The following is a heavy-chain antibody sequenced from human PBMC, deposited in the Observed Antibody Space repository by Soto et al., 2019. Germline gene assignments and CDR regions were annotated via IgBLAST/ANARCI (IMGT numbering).Heavy chain of an antibody. CDR1: GYTFSNYG. D-gene: IGHD2-2*01. CDR2: ISLYSDGT. CDR3: ASVVPGAEAWFGP. V-gene: IGHV1-18*01. Sequence: QVQLVQSGGEVKRPGASVKVSCKTSGYTFSNYGITWVRQAPGQPLEWLGWISLYSDGTNYAQKFQGRVSMTTDTSTTTAYIDLRGMRSDDTAVYYCASVVPGAEAWFGPWGQGPLLTVSS. J-gene: IGHJ5*02.